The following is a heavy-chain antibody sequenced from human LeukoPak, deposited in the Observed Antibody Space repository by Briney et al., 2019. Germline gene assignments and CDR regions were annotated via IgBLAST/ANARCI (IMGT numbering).Heavy chain of an antibody. CDR2: IYTSGSP. CDR1: GGSISSYD. CDR3: ARLSSSWYQDWYFDL. J-gene: IGHJ2*01. D-gene: IGHD6-13*01. Sequence: SETLSLTCTVSGGSISSYDWSWIRQPAGKGLEWIGRIYTSGSPNYNPSLKSRVTMSVDTSKNQFSLKLSSVTAADTTVYYCARLSSSWYQDWYFDLWGRGTLVTVSS. V-gene: IGHV4-4*07.